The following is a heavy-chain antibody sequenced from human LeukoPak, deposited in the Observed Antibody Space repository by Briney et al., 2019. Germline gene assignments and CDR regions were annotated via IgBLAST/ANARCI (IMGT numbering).Heavy chain of an antibody. D-gene: IGHD3-10*01. Sequence: GGSLKSSFKGSGCSFTSYWIGWGRPMPGKGLEGMGIIYPGDCDTKYSPSFQGEVTISADKSISTAYLQWSSLKASDTAMYYCARHRTMVRGVMDYYYYMDVWGKGTTVTVSS. CDR3: ARHRTMVRGVMDYYYYMDV. CDR1: GCSFTSYW. J-gene: IGHJ6*03. V-gene: IGHV5-51*01. CDR2: IYPGDCDT.